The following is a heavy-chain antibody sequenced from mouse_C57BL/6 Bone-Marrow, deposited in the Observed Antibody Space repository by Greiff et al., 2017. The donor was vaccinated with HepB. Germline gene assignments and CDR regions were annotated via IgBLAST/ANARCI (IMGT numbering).Heavy chain of an antibody. Sequence: VKLQQPGAELVKPGASVKLSCKASGYTFTSYWMHWVKQRPGQGLEWIGMIHPNSGSNNYNEKFKSKATLTVDKSSSTAYMQLSSLTSEDSAVYYCARDRWWLLAWFAYWGQGTLVTVSA. CDR2: IHPNSGSN. J-gene: IGHJ3*01. CDR1: GYTFTSYW. V-gene: IGHV1-64*01. D-gene: IGHD2-3*01. CDR3: ARDRWWLLAWFAY.